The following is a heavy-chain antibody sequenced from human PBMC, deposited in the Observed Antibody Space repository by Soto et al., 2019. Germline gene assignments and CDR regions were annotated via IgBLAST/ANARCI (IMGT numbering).Heavy chain of an antibody. CDR2: IWYDGSNK. CDR3: AREGYYFDASGPNWFDP. CDR1: GFTFSNYG. D-gene: IGHD3-22*01. V-gene: IGHV3-33*01. Sequence: QVQLVESGGGVVQPGRSPRLSCAASGFTFSNYGMHWVRQAPGKGLEWVALIWYDGSNKYYADSVKGRFTISRDNSKNTLYLQMNSLRADDTAVYYCAREGYYFDASGPNWFDPWGQGTLVTVSS. J-gene: IGHJ5*02.